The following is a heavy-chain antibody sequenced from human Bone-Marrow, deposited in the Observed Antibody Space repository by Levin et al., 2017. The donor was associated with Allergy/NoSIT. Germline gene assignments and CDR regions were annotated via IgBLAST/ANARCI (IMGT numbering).Heavy chain of an antibody. V-gene: IGHV3-23*01. D-gene: IGHD4-17*01. J-gene: IGHJ4*02. CDR1: GFTFHTSS. CDR3: AKSEPTAVTRSLDY. CDR2: IDSSSGTI. Sequence: LSLTCAASGFTFHTSSMNWVRPPPGKGLEWVAVIDSSSGTIYYADSVKGRFTIYRDNSKNTLYLEMNSLRAEDTAIYYCAKSEPTAVTRSLDYWGQGTLVTVSS.